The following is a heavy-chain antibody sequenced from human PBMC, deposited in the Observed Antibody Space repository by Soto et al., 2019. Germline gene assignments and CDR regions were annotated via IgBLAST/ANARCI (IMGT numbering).Heavy chain of an antibody. CDR1: GGTFYTYT. J-gene: IGHJ4*02. V-gene: IGHV1-69*01. CDR2: ITPIYPTT. CDR3: ARIPRYSFPTSDDLDS. Sequence: QVQLVQSGAEVRKPGSSVQVSCKASGGTFYTYTFSWVRQAPGQGLEWMGCITPIYPTTNYAEKYQGRLTVTADGSTNTAYMELNSLTSEETAVYYCARIPRYSFPTSDDLDSWGQGTLVTVSS. D-gene: IGHD5-18*01.